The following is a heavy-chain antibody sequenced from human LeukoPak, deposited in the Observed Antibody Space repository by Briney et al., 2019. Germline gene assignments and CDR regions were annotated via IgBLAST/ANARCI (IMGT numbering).Heavy chain of an antibody. J-gene: IGHJ4*02. CDR3: ARVGSSYSSSWHNDY. Sequence: ASVKVSCQASGYTFISYYMHWVRQAPGQGLEWMGWMNPNSGGTNYAQKFQGRVSMTRDTSISTAYMELSGLRSDDTAMYYCARVGSSYSSSWHNDYWGQGTLVTVSS. CDR2: MNPNSGGT. D-gene: IGHD6-13*01. V-gene: IGHV1-2*02. CDR1: GYTFISYY.